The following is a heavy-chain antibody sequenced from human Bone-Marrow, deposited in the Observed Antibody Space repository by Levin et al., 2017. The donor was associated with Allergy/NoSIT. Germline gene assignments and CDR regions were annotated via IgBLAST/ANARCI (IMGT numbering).Heavy chain of an antibody. CDR2: INPNTGGT. Sequence: GESLKISCRASGYTFTGHYIHWVRQAPGQGLEWMGWINPNTGGTNYAEKFQGWVTMTRDTSINTAYMELRRLKSDDTAVYFCARSGDEFDYWGQGTLVTVYS. CDR1: GYTFTGHY. J-gene: IGHJ4*02. CDR3: ARSGDEFDY. D-gene: IGHD7-27*01. V-gene: IGHV1-2*04.